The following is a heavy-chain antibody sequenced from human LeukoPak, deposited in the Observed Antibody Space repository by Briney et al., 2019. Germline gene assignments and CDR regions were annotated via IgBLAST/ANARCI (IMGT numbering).Heavy chain of an antibody. CDR3: ARDQSCSGGSCYDAFDI. D-gene: IGHD2-15*01. J-gene: IGHJ3*02. CDR2: FYYSGST. V-gene: IGHV4-59*01. CDR1: GGSISSYY. Sequence: PSQTLSLTRTVPGGSISSYYWSWIRQPPGKGLEWIGYFYYSGSTNYNPSLKSRVTISVDTSKNQFSLKLSSVTAADTAVYYCARDQSCSGGSCYDAFDIWGQGTMVTVSS.